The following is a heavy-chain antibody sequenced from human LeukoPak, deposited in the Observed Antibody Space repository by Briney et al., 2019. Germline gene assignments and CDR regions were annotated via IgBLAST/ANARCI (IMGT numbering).Heavy chain of an antibody. D-gene: IGHD2-15*01. J-gene: IGHJ4*02. CDR2: IIPILGIA. CDR1: GGTFSSYA. Sequence: SVKVSCKASGGTFSSYAISWVRQAPGQGLEWMGRIIPILGIANYAQKFQGRVTITADKSTSTAYMELSSLRSEDTAVYYCARPDDSPYSYYFDYWGKGTLVTVSS. V-gene: IGHV1-69*04. CDR3: ARPDDSPYSYYFDY.